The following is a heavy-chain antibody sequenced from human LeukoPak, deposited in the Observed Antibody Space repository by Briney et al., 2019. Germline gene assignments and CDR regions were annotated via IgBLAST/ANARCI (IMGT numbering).Heavy chain of an antibody. Sequence: ASVKVSCKASGYTFTGYYLHWVRQAPGQGLEWMGWISAYNGNTNYAQKLQGRVTMTTDTSTSTAYMELRSLRSDDTAVYYCARGVTMIVSNAFDIWGQGTMVTVSS. J-gene: IGHJ3*02. CDR3: ARGVTMIVSNAFDI. V-gene: IGHV1-18*04. CDR1: GYTFTGYY. D-gene: IGHD3-22*01. CDR2: ISAYNGNT.